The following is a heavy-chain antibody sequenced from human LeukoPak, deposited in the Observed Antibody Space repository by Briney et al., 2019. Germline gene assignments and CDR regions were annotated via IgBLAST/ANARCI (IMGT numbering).Heavy chain of an antibody. J-gene: IGHJ4*02. CDR2: ISAYNGNT. D-gene: IGHD3-10*01. V-gene: IGHV1-18*01. CDR1: GGTFSSYA. Sequence: GASVKVSCKASGGTFSSYAISWVRQAPGQGLEWMGWISAYNGNTNYAQKLQGRVTMTTDTSTSTAYMELRSLRSDDTAVYYCARDQRLWFGELPGQYWGQGTLVTVSS. CDR3: ARDQRLWFGELPGQY.